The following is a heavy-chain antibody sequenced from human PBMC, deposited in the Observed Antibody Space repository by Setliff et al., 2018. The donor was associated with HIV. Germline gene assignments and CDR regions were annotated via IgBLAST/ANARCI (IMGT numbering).Heavy chain of an antibody. CDR3: ARRSDWFDP. CDR1: GGSISSSSHY. Sequence: SETLSLTCTVSGGSISSSSHYWGWIRQSPGKGLEWIGCIYTSGNTNYDPSLKSRVTISVDTSKNQFSLKLASVTAADTAVYFCARRSDWFDPWGQGTLVTVSS. J-gene: IGHJ5*02. V-gene: IGHV4-39*07. CDR2: IYTSGNT.